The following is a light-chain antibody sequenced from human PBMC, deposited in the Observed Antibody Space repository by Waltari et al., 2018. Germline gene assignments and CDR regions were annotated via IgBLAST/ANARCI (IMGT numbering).Light chain of an antibody. Sequence: QSALTQPPSASGSPGQSVTISCTGTSSDVGTYNYVSWYQQHPGKAPKLMIYDVTKRPSGVPDRFSASKSGNTASLTVSGLQAEDEADYYCAAWDDSLSGRVFGGGTKVTVL. CDR3: AAWDDSLSGRV. J-gene: IGLJ3*02. V-gene: IGLV2-8*01. CDR2: DVT. CDR1: SSDVGTYNY.